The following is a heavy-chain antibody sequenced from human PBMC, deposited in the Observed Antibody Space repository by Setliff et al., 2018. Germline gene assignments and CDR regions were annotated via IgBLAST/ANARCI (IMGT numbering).Heavy chain of an antibody. CDR3: ARERGDIVTTTSYYYYLDV. Sequence: SVKVSCKASGGTFSNYDISWVRQAPGQGLEWMGGIIPIFGTTNYAQRFQGRVTITTDESTSTAHMELSSLRSEDTAVYYCARERGDIVTTTSYYYYLDVWGKGTTVTVSS. V-gene: IGHV1-69*05. CDR2: IIPIFGTT. J-gene: IGHJ6*03. D-gene: IGHD5-12*01. CDR1: GGTFSNYD.